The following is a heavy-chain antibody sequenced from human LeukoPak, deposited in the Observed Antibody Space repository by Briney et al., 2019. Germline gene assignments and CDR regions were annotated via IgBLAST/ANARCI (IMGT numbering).Heavy chain of an antibody. Sequence: PGGSLRLSCAASGFTFSTYAMSWVRQAPGKGLEWVSAISGRGVSTSYADSVRGRFTISRDNSNNTLFLQMNSLRVEDTAVYYCARDYYCSGGSCLYFDYWGQGTLVTVSS. J-gene: IGHJ4*02. CDR1: GFTFSTYA. CDR3: ARDYYCSGGSCLYFDY. CDR2: ISGRGVST. D-gene: IGHD2-15*01. V-gene: IGHV3-23*01.